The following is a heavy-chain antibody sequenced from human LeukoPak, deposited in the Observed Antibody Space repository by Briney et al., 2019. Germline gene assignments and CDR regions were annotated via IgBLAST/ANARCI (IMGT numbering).Heavy chain of an antibody. CDR3: AILGYCSGGSCPSHIDY. V-gene: IGHV1-69*13. CDR1: GGTFSSYA. Sequence: GASVKVSCKASGGTFSSYAISWVRQAPGQGLEWVGGIIPIFGTANYAQKFQGRVTITADESTSTAYMELSSLRSEDTAVYYCAILGYCSGGSCPSHIDYWGQGTLVTVSS. J-gene: IGHJ4*02. D-gene: IGHD2-15*01. CDR2: IIPIFGTA.